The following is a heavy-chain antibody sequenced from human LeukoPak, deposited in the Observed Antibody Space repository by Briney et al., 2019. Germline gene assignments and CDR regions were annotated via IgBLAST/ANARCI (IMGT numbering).Heavy chain of an antibody. CDR1: GFTFSSYA. D-gene: IGHD1-26*01. V-gene: IGHV3-30*04. CDR2: ISYDGSNK. CDR3: ARDLVFGGGSYYGGVLDY. J-gene: IGHJ4*02. Sequence: GGSLRLSCAASGFTFSSYAMHWVRQAPGKGLEWVAVISYDGSNKYYADSVKGRFTISRDNSKNTLYLQMNSLRAEDTAVYYCARDLVFGGGSYYGGVLDYWGQGTLVTVSS.